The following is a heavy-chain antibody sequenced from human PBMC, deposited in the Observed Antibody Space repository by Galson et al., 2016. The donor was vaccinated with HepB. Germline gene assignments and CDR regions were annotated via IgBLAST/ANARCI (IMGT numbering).Heavy chain of an antibody. J-gene: IGHJ6*02. V-gene: IGHV3-11*06. Sequence: LRLSCAASGFTFTGYYMTWIRQAPGKGLEWVSYISSSGSYTNYADSVKGRFTISRDNARKSLYLQMNSLRPDDTAVYYCAREDSSWYGYYGMDVWGQGTTVTVSS. D-gene: IGHD6-13*01. CDR3: AREDSSWYGYYGMDV. CDR1: GFTFTGYY. CDR2: ISSSGSYT.